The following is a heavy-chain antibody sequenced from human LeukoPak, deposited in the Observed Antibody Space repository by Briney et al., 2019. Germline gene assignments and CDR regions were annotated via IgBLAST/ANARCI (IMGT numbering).Heavy chain of an antibody. CDR2: IAYDGSNK. CDR1: GFTFSSYA. CDR3: AREGVDIVATEAFDY. J-gene: IGHJ4*02. D-gene: IGHD5-12*01. Sequence: GGSLRLSCAASGFTFSSYAMHWVRQAPGKGLEWVAVIAYDGSNKYYADSVKGRFTISRDNYKNTLYLQLNSLRAEDTAVYYWAREGVDIVATEAFDYWGQGTLVTVSS. V-gene: IGHV3-30*01.